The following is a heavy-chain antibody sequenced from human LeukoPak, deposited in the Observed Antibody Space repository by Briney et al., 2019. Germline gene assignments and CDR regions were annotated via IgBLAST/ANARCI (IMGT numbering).Heavy chain of an antibody. D-gene: IGHD5-24*01. J-gene: IGHJ4*02. Sequence: ASVKVSCKASGGTFSSYAISWVRQAPGQGLEWMGRIIPILGIANYAQKFQGSVTITADKSTSTAYMELSSLRSEDTAVYYCARGDGPYGGEFDYWGQGTLVTVSS. CDR2: IIPILGIA. V-gene: IGHV1-69*04. CDR3: ARGDGPYGGEFDY. CDR1: GGTFSSYA.